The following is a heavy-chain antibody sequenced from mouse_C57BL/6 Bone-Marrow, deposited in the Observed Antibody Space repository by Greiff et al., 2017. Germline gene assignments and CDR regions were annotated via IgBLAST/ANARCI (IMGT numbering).Heavy chain of an antibody. CDR3: TTLQLNPGFAY. J-gene: IGHJ3*01. CDR1: GFNIKDDY. CDR2: IDPENGDT. D-gene: IGHD3-2*02. Sequence: VQLQQSGAELVRPGASVKLSCTASGFNIKDDYMNWVKQRPEQGLEWIGRIDPENGDTDYASKFQGKATITADTSSTTAYLQLSSLTSEDTAVYYCTTLQLNPGFAYWGQGTLVTVSA. V-gene: IGHV14-4*01.